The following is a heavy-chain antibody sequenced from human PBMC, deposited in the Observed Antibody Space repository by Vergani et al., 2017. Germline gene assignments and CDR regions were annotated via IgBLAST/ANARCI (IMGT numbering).Heavy chain of an antibody. D-gene: IGHD3-16*01. J-gene: IGHJ3*02. V-gene: IGHV4-38-2*02. Sequence: QVQLQESGPGLVKPSETLSLTCSVSGYSISRGYYWGWIRQPPGKGLEWIATVFHSGSAYYNPSLRRRVTISVETSKNQFSLRLTTLTAADTAAYYCARQFWVSQGVGAFETWGRGTEVSVSS. CDR1: GYSISRGYY. CDR3: ARQFWVSQGVGAFET. CDR2: VFHSGSA.